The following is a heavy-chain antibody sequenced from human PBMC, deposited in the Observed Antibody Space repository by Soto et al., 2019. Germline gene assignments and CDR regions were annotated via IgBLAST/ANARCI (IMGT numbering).Heavy chain of an antibody. CDR3: AKGLGYYDSSGSPDAFDI. D-gene: IGHD3-22*01. CDR2: VNGSGGST. V-gene: IGHV3-23*01. J-gene: IGHJ3*02. CDR1: GFTFSSYA. Sequence: XGSLRLTCAAAGFTFSSYAMSWVRQAPGRGLDWVSAVNGSGGSTYYADSVMGRFTISRDNSKKTLYLQMNSLRAEDTAVYYCAKGLGYYDSSGSPDAFDIWGQGTLVTVSS.